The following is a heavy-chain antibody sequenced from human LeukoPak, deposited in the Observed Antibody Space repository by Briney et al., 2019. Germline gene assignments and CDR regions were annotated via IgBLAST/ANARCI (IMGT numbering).Heavy chain of an antibody. D-gene: IGHD3-22*01. J-gene: IGHJ4*02. CDR3: ARDNLLGYLASAGFDY. Sequence: GGSLRLSCAASGFTFSSYEMNWVRQAPGKGLEWVSYISSSGSTIYYADSVKGRFTISRDNAKNSLYPQMTSLRVEDTAVYYCARDNLLGYLASAGFDYWGQGTLVTVSS. CDR2: ISSSGSTI. CDR1: GFTFSSYE. V-gene: IGHV3-48*03.